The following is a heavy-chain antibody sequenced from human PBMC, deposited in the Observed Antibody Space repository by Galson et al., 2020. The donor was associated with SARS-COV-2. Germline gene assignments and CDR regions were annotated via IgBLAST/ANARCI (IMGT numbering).Heavy chain of an antibody. J-gene: IGHJ4*02. D-gene: IGHD5-18*01. Sequence: ASVKVSCKASGYSFSSYGVTWVRQAPGQGLEWVGWINAYNDNTDHAQKLQGRVTMTIDTSTSTAYMELRSLRSNDTAVYYCARDRTAMVVDYWGQGTLVTVSS. CDR3: ARDRTAMVVDY. V-gene: IGHV1-18*04. CDR1: GYSFSSYG. CDR2: INAYNDNT.